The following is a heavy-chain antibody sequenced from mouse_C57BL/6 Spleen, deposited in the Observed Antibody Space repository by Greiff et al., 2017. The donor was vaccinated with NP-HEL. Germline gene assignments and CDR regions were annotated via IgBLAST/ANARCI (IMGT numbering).Heavy chain of an antibody. CDR2: INPNNGGT. D-gene: IGHD1-1*01. J-gene: IGHJ4*01. Sequence: VQLKESGPELVKPGASVKIPCKASGYTFTDYNMDWVQQSHGKSLEWIGDINPNNGGTIYNQKFKGKATLPVDKSSSTAYMELSSLTSEDTAVYYCARGDYGSSYEGDYYAMDYWGQGPSVTVSS. CDR1: GYTFTDYN. V-gene: IGHV1-18*01. CDR3: ARGDYGSSYEGDYYAMDY.